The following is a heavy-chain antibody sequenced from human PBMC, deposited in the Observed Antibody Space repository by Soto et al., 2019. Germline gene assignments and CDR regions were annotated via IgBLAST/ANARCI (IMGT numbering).Heavy chain of an antibody. Sequence: ASVKVSCKASGYSFTSYYMYWVRQAPGQGLEWVGVINPSGGTTTYPQKFQGRVTMTRDTSTSTVYMELSSLRSEDTAVYYCARGYSYGEYRGQGTLVTVSS. CDR3: ARGYSYGEY. CDR1: GYSFTSYY. V-gene: IGHV1-46*01. D-gene: IGHD5-18*01. J-gene: IGHJ4*02. CDR2: INPSGGTT.